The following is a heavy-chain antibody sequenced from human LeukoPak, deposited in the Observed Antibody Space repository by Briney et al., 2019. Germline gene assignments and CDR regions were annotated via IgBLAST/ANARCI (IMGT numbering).Heavy chain of an antibody. CDR2: IGSSSSYI. D-gene: IGHD5-18*01. J-gene: IGHJ4*02. CDR3: ARDPARGYNFGYCYY. CDR1: GFTFSSYS. Sequence: GGSLRLSCAASGFTFSSYSMNWVRQAPGKGLEWVSSIGSSSSYIYYADSVKGRFTISRDNAKNSLYLQMSSLRAEDTAVYYCARDPARGYNFGYCYYWGQGALVTVSS. V-gene: IGHV3-21*01.